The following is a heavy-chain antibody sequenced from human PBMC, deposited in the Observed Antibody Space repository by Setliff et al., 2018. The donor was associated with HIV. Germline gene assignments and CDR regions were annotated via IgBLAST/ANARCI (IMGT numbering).Heavy chain of an antibody. CDR1: GYTFTSYG. J-gene: IGHJ6*03. CDR3: ARGIEPLGDFSFYYMDV. V-gene: IGHV1-18*01. Sequence: ASVKVSCKASGYTFTSYGISWVRQAPGQGLEWMGWISAYDGNTDQAQRFRDRVTMTTDTSTRTAYMELRSLRSDDTAVYFCARGIEPLGDFSFYYMDVWGKGTTVTVSS. CDR2: ISAYDGNT. D-gene: IGHD3-3*02.